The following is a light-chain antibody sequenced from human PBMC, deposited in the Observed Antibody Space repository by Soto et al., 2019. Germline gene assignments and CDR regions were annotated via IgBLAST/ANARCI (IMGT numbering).Light chain of an antibody. V-gene: IGLV2-8*01. J-gene: IGLJ2*01. Sequence: QYVLTQPPSASGSPGQSVTISCTGTSSDVGRYNYVSWYQQHPGKAPKLMIYEVTKRPSGVPDRFSGSKSGNTASLTVSGLQAEDEADYYCSSYTGNNNLVVFGGGTKVTVL. CDR1: SSDVGRYNY. CDR3: SSYTGNNNLVV. CDR2: EVT.